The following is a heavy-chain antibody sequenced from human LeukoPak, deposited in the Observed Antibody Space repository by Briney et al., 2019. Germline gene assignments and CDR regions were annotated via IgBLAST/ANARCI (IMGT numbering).Heavy chain of an antibody. V-gene: IGHV3-21*04. J-gene: IGHJ4*02. CDR2: ISSSSSYI. CDR3: AKPTNRGDTIFGVVIIIDSFDY. Sequence: GGSLRLSCAASGFTFSSYSMNWVRQAPGKGLEWVSSISSSSSYIYYADSVKGRFTISRDNAKNSLYLQMNSLRAEDTAVYYCAKPTNRGDTIFGVVIIIDSFDYWGQGTLVTVSS. CDR1: GFTFSSYS. D-gene: IGHD3-3*01.